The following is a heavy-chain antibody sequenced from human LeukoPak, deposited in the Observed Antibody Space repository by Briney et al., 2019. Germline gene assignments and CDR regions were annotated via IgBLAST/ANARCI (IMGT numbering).Heavy chain of an antibody. V-gene: IGHV3-23*01. J-gene: IGHJ4*02. Sequence: PGGSLRLSCAASGFTFTTYAMSWVRQAPGKGLEWVSHISGSGGSTYLADSVKGRFTISRDNSKNTLYLQMNSLRAEDTAVYYCAKDLTYSSSSWFDYWGQGTLVTVSS. CDR2: ISGSGGST. CDR3: AKDLTYSSSSWFDY. D-gene: IGHD6-6*01. CDR1: GFTFTTYA.